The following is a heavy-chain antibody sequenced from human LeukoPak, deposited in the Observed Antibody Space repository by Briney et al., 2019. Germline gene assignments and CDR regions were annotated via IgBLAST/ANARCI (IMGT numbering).Heavy chain of an antibody. V-gene: IGHV3-21*01. CDR2: ISSSSTYI. Sequence: GGSLRLSCAASGSTFSSYSMNWVRQAPGKGLEWVSSISSSSTYIYYADSVKGRFTISRDNAKNSLYLQMNSPRAEDTAVYYCARSYLDDAFDIWGQGTMVTVSS. J-gene: IGHJ3*02. CDR3: ARSYLDDAFDI. CDR1: GSTFSSYS.